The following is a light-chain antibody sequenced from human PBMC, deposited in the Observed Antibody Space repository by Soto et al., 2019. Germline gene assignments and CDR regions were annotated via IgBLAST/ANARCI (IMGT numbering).Light chain of an antibody. CDR3: AAWDDSLSGRV. CDR2: KNN. CDR1: SSNIGSHN. J-gene: IGLJ1*01. V-gene: IGLV1-47*01. Sequence: QSVLTQPPAASGTPVQRVSISCSGGSSNIGSHNVYWYQQLPGTAPKLLIFKNNQRPSGVPDRFSGSKSGTSASLAISGLRSEDEADYYCAAWDDSLSGRVFGTGTKVTVL.